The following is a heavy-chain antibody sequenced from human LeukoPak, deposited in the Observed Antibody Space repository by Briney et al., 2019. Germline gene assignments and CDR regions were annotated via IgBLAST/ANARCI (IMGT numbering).Heavy chain of an antibody. CDR3: ASLYGSGPNWFDP. J-gene: IGHJ5*02. CDR1: GFTFNSYA. D-gene: IGHD3-10*01. Sequence: TGGSLRLSCAASGFTFNSYAMSWVRQAPGKGLEWVSTTSGSGSTTYYADSVKGRFTISRDNAKNSLYLQMNSLRAEDTAVYYCASLYGSGPNWFDPWGQGTLVTVSS. V-gene: IGHV3-23*01. CDR2: TSGSGSTT.